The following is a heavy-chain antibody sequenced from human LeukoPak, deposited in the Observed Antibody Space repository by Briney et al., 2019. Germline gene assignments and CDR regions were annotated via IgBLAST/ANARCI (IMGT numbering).Heavy chain of an antibody. CDR3: ARVRNWSGYNALDC. CDR1: GDSMGTYH. Sequence: SEILSLTCTVFGDSMGTYHWSWIRQPPGKGLEWIGNIYYSGSTKYDPSLKSRVTMSIDTSKNRFSLKLTSVTAADTAVYYCARVRNWSGYNALDCWGQGTLVTVSS. D-gene: IGHD3-3*01. CDR2: IYYSGST. V-gene: IGHV4-59*01. J-gene: IGHJ4*02.